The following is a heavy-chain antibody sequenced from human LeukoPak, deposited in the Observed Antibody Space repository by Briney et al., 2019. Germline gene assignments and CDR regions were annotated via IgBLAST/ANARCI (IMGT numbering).Heavy chain of an antibody. CDR2: INHSGST. V-gene: IGHV4-39*07. Sequence: SETLSLTCNVSGDSISSSSYYWGWIRQPPGKGLEWIGEINHSGSTNYNPSLKSRVTISVDTSKNQFSLKLSSVTAADTAVYYCARVNYSNYFDYWGQGTLVTVSS. D-gene: IGHD4-11*01. CDR1: GDSISSSSYY. CDR3: ARVNYSNYFDY. J-gene: IGHJ4*02.